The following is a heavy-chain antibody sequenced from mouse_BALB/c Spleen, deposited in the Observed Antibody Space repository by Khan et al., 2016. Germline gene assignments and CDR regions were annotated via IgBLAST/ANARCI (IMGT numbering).Heavy chain of an antibody. CDR2: IYPSDSYT. Sequence: QVQLQQPGAELVRPGASVKLSCKASGYTFTAYWMNWVKQRPGQGLEWIGNIYPSDSYTHYNQKFKDRATLTVDKSSNTAYIQLISPKSEDSAVYNGTRSGGSSYDYWGQGTTHTGSS. J-gene: IGHJ2*01. CDR3: TRSGGSSYDY. D-gene: IGHD1-1*01. V-gene: IGHV1-69*02. CDR1: GYTFTAYW.